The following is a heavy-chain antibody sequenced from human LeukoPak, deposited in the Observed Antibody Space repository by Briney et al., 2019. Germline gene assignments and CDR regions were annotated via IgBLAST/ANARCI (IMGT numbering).Heavy chain of an antibody. Sequence: GGSLRLSCAASTFTFSSYWMSWVRQAPGKGLEWVANIGQDGSEKYYVDSVKGRFTISRDNAKNSLYLQMNSLRAEDTAVYYCARGVVVVAANSRFDPWGQGTLVTVSS. CDR3: ARGVVVVAANSRFDP. V-gene: IGHV3-7*04. CDR1: TFTFSSYW. J-gene: IGHJ5*02. D-gene: IGHD2-15*01. CDR2: IGQDGSEK.